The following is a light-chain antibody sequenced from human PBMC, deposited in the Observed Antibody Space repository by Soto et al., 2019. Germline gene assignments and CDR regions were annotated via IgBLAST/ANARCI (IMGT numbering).Light chain of an antibody. CDR3: MQALQTSIT. CDR1: QSLLHSNGYNY. J-gene: IGKJ5*01. V-gene: IGKV2-28*01. CDR2: LGS. Sequence: DVVRTQSPRSLPVTPGEPPSISCRSSQSLLHSNGYNYLDWYLQKPGQSPQLLIYLGSNRASGVPDRFSGSGSGTDFTLKISRVEGEDVGVYYRMQALQTSITFGQGTRLDIK.